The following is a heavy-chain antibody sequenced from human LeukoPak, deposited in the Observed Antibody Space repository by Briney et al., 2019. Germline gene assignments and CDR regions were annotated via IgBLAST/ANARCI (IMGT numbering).Heavy chain of an antibody. V-gene: IGHV1-46*01. Sequence: GASVKVSCKASGYIFTNYFMHWVRQAPGQGLEWMGIINPSGVSTNYAQKFQDRVTFTADKSTSTDYMELSSLRSEDTAVYYCASLNYYDTSGYFDYWGQGTLVTVSS. CDR2: INPSGVST. CDR3: ASLNYYDTSGYFDY. D-gene: IGHD3-22*01. CDR1: GYIFTNYF. J-gene: IGHJ4*02.